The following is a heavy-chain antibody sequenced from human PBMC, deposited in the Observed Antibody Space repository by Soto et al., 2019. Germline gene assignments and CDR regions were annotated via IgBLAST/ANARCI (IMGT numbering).Heavy chain of an antibody. Sequence: ASETLSLTCTVSGYSISNNYHWAWIRQAPGRGLEWIGSIYHSGTTYYNPSLRSRVIISVDTSKNQFSLKVPSVTAADTAIYYCARENCTYGACYSFDYWGRGTLVTVYS. V-gene: IGHV4-38-2*02. CDR2: IYHSGTT. CDR3: ARENCTYGACYSFDY. CDR1: GYSISNNYH. D-gene: IGHD2-8*01. J-gene: IGHJ4*02.